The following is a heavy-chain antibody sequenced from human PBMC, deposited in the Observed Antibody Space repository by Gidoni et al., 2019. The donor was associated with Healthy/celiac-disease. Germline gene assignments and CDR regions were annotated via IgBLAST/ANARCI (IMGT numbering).Heavy chain of an antibody. D-gene: IGHD6-19*01. V-gene: IGHV2-70*15. CDR1: GFSLSTSGMC. Sequence: QVTLRESGPALVKPTQTLTLTCTFSGFSLSTSGMCVSWIRQPPGKALEWLARIDWDDDKYYSTSLKTRLTISKDTSKNQVVLTMTNMDPVDTATYYCARISVAVAGTALDYWGQGTLVTVSS. CDR2: IDWDDDK. J-gene: IGHJ4*02. CDR3: ARISVAVAGTALDY.